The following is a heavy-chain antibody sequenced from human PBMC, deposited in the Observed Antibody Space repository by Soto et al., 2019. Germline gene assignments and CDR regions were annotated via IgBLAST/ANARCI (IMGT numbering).Heavy chain of an antibody. D-gene: IGHD4-17*01. V-gene: IGHV4-59*12. CDR3: ARAHYGDYGYGMDV. Sequence: SETLSLTCTVSGGSISSYYWSWIRQPPGKGLEWIGYIYYSGSTNYNPSLKRRVTISVDTSKNQFSLKLSSVTAADTAVYYCARAHYGDYGYGMDVWGQGTTVTVSS. CDR1: GGSISSYY. CDR2: IYYSGST. J-gene: IGHJ6*02.